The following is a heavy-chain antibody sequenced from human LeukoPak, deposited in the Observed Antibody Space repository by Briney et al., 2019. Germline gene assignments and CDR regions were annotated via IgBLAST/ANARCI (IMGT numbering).Heavy chain of an antibody. Sequence: GGSLRLSCAASGFTFNSYALHWVRQAPGKGLEWVAVISYDGSNKYYADSVKGRFTISRDNSKNTLYLQMNSLRAEDTAVYYCAKVGTPDGYSYYFDYWGQGTLVTVSS. D-gene: IGHD5-24*01. CDR2: ISYDGSNK. V-gene: IGHV3-30*04. J-gene: IGHJ4*02. CDR1: GFTFNSYA. CDR3: AKVGTPDGYSYYFDY.